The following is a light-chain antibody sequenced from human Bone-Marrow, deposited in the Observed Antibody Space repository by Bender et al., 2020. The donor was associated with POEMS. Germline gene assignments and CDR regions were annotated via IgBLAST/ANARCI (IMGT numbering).Light chain of an antibody. CDR3: VLVMGDAMV. V-gene: IGLV8-61*01. CDR1: SGSVSTTFY. CDR2: TTN. J-gene: IGLJ3*02. Sequence: QAVVTQEPSLSVSPGGTVTLTCCLSSGSVSTTFYPSWYQQTPGQPPRALISTTNSRSSGVPDRFSGSILGNKAALTIRGAQADDEGDYYCVLVMGDAMVFGGGTKLTVL.